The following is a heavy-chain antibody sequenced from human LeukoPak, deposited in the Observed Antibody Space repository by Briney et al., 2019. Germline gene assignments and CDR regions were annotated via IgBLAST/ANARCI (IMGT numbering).Heavy chain of an antibody. J-gene: IGHJ5*02. Sequence: GGCLRLSCVVSEFTFLTYAMSWVRQAPGKGLEWVAGIGGSGATTYYGDSVKGRFTISRDNSKNTLYLQMNSLRAEDTAAYHCAKGVEPFWSGYTSFDPWGQGTVVIVSS. CDR1: EFTFLTYA. CDR3: AKGVEPFWSGYTSFDP. CDR2: IGGSGATT. D-gene: IGHD3-3*01. V-gene: IGHV3-23*01.